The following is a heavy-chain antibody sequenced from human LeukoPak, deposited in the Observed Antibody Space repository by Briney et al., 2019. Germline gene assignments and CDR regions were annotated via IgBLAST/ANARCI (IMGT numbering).Heavy chain of an antibody. V-gene: IGHV1-69*01. CDR1: GGTFSSYA. Sequence: SVKVSCKASGGTFSSYAISWVRQATGQGLEWMGGIIPIFGTANYAQKFQGRVTITADESTSTAYMELSSLRSEDTAVYYCASHLRGYSYGSLYGYWGQGTLVTVSS. J-gene: IGHJ4*02. CDR2: IIPIFGTA. D-gene: IGHD5-18*01. CDR3: ASHLRGYSYGSLYGY.